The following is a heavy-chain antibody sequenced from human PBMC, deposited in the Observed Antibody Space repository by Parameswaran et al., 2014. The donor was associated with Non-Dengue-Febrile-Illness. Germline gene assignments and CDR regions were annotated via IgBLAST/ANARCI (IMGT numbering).Heavy chain of an antibody. J-gene: IGHJ6*03. CDR2: TYYRSKWYN. V-gene: IGHV6-1*01. Sequence: WIRQSPSRGLEWLGRTYYRSKWYNDYAVSVKSRITINPDTSKNQFSLQLNSVTPEDTAVYYCAREVGWYYYYYYMDVWGKGTTVTVSS. CDR3: AREVGWYYYYYYMDV. D-gene: IGHD6-19*01.